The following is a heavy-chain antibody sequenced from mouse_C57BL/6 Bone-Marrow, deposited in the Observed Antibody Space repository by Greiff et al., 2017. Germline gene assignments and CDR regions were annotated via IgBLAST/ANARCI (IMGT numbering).Heavy chain of an antibody. V-gene: IGHV5-4*03. CDR2: ISDGGSYT. CDR3: ARAGDYDYSSWFAY. CDR1: GFTFSSYA. J-gene: IGHJ3*01. Sequence: EVKVVESGGGLVKPGGSLKLSCAASGFTFSSYAMSWVRQTPEKRLEWVATISDGGSYTYYPDNVKGRFTISRDNAKNNLYLQMSHLKSEDTAMYYCARAGDYDYSSWFAYWGQGTLVTVSA. D-gene: IGHD2-4*01.